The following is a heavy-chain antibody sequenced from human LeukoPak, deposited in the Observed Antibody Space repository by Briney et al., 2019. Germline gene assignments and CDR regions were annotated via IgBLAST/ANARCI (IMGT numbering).Heavy chain of an antibody. J-gene: IGHJ3*02. V-gene: IGHV3-23*01. CDR3: ARRGRSSSWYGDAFDI. D-gene: IGHD6-13*01. CDR1: GFTVSSNY. CDR2: ISGDGATT. Sequence: PGGSLRLSCAASGFTVSSNYMSWVRQAPGKGLEWVSSISGDGATTYHADSVKGRFTISRDNAKNTVYLEISILGAEDTAVYFCARRGRSSSWYGDAFDIWGQGTVVAVSS.